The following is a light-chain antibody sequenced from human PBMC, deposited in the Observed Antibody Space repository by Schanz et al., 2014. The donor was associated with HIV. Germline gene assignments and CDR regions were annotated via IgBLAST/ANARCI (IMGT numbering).Light chain of an antibody. CDR3: QQYGALPES. Sequence: PGERATLSCRASQRLTSGYIASYQQKPGQAPRPVIDGTSSRAAFIPDRFSGSASGTDFTLTINRVEPEDFAVYYCQQYGALPESFGQGTKLEIK. CDR1: QRLTSGY. CDR2: GTS. V-gene: IGKV3-20*01. J-gene: IGKJ2*03.